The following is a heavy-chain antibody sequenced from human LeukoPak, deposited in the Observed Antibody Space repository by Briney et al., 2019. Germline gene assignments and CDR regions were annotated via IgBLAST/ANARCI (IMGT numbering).Heavy chain of an antibody. CDR2: INWNGGST. J-gene: IGHJ5*02. V-gene: IGHV3-20*04. CDR3: AREFKSGYGMWA. Sequence: GGSLRLSCAASGFTFDDYGMSWVRQAPGKGLEWVSGINWNGGSTGYADSVKGRFTISRDNAENSLHLQMNSLRADDTAVYYCAREFKSGYGMWAWGQGTLVTVSS. CDR1: GFTFDDYG. D-gene: IGHD5-18*01.